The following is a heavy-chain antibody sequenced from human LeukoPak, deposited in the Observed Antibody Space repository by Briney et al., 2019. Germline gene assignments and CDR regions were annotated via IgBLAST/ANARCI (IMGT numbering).Heavy chain of an antibody. CDR3: AREDGGYYYLDAFDI. J-gene: IGHJ3*02. CDR1: GYTFTSYG. V-gene: IGHV1-18*01. Sequence: ASVKVSCKASGYTFTSYGISWVRQAPGQGLEWMGWISAYNGNTNYAQKLQGRVTMTTDTSTSTAYMKLRSLRSDDTAVYYCAREDGGYYYLDAFDIWGQGTMVTVSS. CDR2: ISAYNGNT. D-gene: IGHD3-22*01.